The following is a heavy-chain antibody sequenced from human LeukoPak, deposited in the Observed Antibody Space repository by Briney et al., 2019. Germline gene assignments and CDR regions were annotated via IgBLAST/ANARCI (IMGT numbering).Heavy chain of an antibody. D-gene: IGHD3-10*01. CDR3: ARGRGPGSRWGGAFDI. CDR1: KFTFSNYY. V-gene: IGHV3-11*05. CDR2: ISSSSTYT. Sequence: GGSLRVSCAASKFTFSNYYMSWIRQAPGKGLEWVSYISSSSTYTDYAGSVKGRFTISRDNAKNSLYLQMNSLRAEDTAVYYCARGRGPGSRWGGAFDIWGQGTVVTVSS. J-gene: IGHJ3*02.